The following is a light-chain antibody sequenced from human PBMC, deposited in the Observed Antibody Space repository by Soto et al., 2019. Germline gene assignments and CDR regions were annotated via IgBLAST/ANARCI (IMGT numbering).Light chain of an antibody. V-gene: IGKV3-15*01. Sequence: EIVMTQSPGTLSLSPGETATLSCRASQSVDSNYLAWYQQKPGQAPRLLVYGISTRATDIPARFSGSGSGTEFTLNISSLQSEDFGIYYCQQHSKWPITFGQGTRLEIK. CDR3: QQHSKWPIT. J-gene: IGKJ5*01. CDR2: GIS. CDR1: QSVDSN.